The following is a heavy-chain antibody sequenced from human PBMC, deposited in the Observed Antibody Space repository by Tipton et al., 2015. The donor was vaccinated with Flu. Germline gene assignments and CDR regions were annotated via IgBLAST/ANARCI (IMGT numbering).Heavy chain of an antibody. J-gene: IGHJ4*02. D-gene: IGHD4-17*01. CDR3: ARGRRYGDYIFDY. CDR2: ISSSGSTI. Sequence: SLRLSCAASGFTFSSYEMNWVRQAPGKGLEWVSYISSSGSTIYYADSVKGRFTISRDNAKNSQYLQMNSLRAEDTAVYYCARGRRYGDYIFDYWGQGTLVTVSS. V-gene: IGHV3-48*03. CDR1: GFTFSSYE.